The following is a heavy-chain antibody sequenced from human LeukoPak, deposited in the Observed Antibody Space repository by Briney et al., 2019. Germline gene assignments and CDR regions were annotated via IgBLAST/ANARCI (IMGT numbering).Heavy chain of an antibody. D-gene: IGHD3-22*01. CDR3: ARWSSNYYDTSGRRFDP. Sequence: SETLSLTCAVYGGSFSGYYWSWIRQPPGKGLEWIGEINHSGSTNYNPSLKSRVTISVDPYKNQFSLKLSSVTAADTAVYYCARWSSNYYDTSGRRFDPWGQGTLVTVSS. V-gene: IGHV4-34*01. CDR2: INHSGST. CDR1: GGSFSGYY. J-gene: IGHJ5*02.